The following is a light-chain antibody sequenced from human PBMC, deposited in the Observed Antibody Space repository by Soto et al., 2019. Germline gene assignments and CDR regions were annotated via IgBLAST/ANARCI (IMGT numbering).Light chain of an antibody. V-gene: IGKV3-11*01. Sequence: EIVLTQSPATLSLSPGERATLSCRASQSVSSYFAWYQQKPGQAPRILIYDASNRATGIPARSSGSGSGTDFTLTISSRQPEDDVVYYCQQRNSRQERTFGGGTKVEIK. J-gene: IGKJ4*01. CDR1: QSVSSY. CDR3: QQRNSRQERT. CDR2: DAS.